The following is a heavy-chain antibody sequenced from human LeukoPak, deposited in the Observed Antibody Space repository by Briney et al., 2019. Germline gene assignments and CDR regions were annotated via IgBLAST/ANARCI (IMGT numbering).Heavy chain of an antibody. Sequence: RTGGSLRLSCAASGFTFSSYAMSWVRQDPGKGLEWVSAISGSGGSTYYADSVKGRFTISRDNPKNTLYLQMNSLRAEDTAVYYCAKEDRYYDYVWGSTDAFDIWGQGTMVTVSS. CDR3: AKEDRYYDYVWGSTDAFDI. V-gene: IGHV3-23*01. J-gene: IGHJ3*02. CDR1: GFTFSSYA. D-gene: IGHD3-16*01. CDR2: ISGSGGST.